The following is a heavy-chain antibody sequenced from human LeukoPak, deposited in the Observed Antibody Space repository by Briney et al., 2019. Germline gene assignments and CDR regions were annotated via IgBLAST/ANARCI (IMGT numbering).Heavy chain of an antibody. V-gene: IGHV3-23*01. CDR1: RFTFSNYA. D-gene: IGHD3-10*01. CDR3: AKGYYGSGSYGWFDY. J-gene: IGHJ4*02. Sequence: GGSLRLSCAASRFTFSNYAMDWVRQAPGKGLEWVSTISGSGDSTYYADSVKGRFTVSRDNSNNTLYLQMNSLRAEDTAVYSCAKGYYGSGSYGWFDYWGQGTLVTVSS. CDR2: ISGSGDST.